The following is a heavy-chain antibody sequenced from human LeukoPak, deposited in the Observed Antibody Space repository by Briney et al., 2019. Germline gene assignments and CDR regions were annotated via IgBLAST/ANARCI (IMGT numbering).Heavy chain of an antibody. CDR3: HTDGR. Sequence: GGSLRLSCSGSGFIFNNAWMSWVRQAPGKGLEWVGRIKSTTDGGAIDYAAPVKGRFTISRDDAQNTLYLQMSSLKTEDTAVYYRHTDGRWGQGTLVTVSP. CDR1: GFIFNNAW. V-gene: IGHV3-15*01. CDR2: IKSTTDGGAI. J-gene: IGHJ4*02.